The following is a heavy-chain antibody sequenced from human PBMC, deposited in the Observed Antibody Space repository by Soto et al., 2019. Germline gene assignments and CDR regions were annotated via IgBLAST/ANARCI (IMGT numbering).Heavy chain of an antibody. V-gene: IGHV4-59*01. CDR1: GGSISSYY. D-gene: IGHD3-3*01. CDR3: ARTNYDFWSGYYTGSGYYYFMDV. CDR2: IYYSGST. Sequence: PSETLSLTCTVSGGSISSYYWSWIRQPPGKGLEWIGYIYYSGSTNYNPSLKSRVTISVDTSKNQFSLKLSSVTAADTAVYYCARTNYDFWSGYYTGSGYYYFMDVCGKGTTVTVSS. J-gene: IGHJ6*03.